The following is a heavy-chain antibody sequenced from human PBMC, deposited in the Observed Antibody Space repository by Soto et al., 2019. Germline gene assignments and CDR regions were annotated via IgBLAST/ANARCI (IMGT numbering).Heavy chain of an antibody. CDR3: ARALRVGPEEYLDF. D-gene: IGHD3-9*01. Sequence: QVQLQESGPGLVKPSETLSLTGTVSGGSISGHYWSWIRQPAGKGLEWIGRIYSSGTTKYNPTLQSRVTMSIDTSKNQFSLRLSSVTAADTAVYYCARALRVGPEEYLDFWGQGTLVNVSS. CDR1: GGSISGHY. CDR2: IYSSGTT. V-gene: IGHV4-4*07. J-gene: IGHJ4*02.